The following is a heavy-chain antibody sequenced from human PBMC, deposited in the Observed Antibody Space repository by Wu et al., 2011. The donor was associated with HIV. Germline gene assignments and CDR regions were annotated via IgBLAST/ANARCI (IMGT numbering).Heavy chain of an antibody. CDR1: GGAFSSFV. CDR2: FTPVFGTS. J-gene: IGHJ3*02. D-gene: IGHD2-2*01. Sequence: VQSGAEVKKPGSSVRVSCKASGGAFSSFVINWVRLAPGQGLEWMGVFTPVFGTSTYAQKFQGRVTFTADKSTSTVYMDLSLKGDDTAVYFCARDRLGSSAIGAFDIWGQGTLVTVSA. CDR3: ARDRLGSSAIGAFDI. V-gene: IGHV1-69*06.